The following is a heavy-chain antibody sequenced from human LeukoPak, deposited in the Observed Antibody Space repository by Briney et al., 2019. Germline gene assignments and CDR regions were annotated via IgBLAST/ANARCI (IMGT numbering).Heavy chain of an antibody. CDR3: ARDSWLQFNSKNDY. D-gene: IGHD5-24*01. V-gene: IGHV1-2*02. CDR2: IDPNSGGT. J-gene: IGHJ4*02. Sequence: ASVKVSCKASGYTFTGYYMHWVRQAPGQGLEWMGWIDPNSGGTNYAQKFQGRVTMTRDTSISTAYMELSRLRSDDTAVYYCARDSWLQFNSKNDYWGQGTLVTVSS. CDR1: GYTFTGYY.